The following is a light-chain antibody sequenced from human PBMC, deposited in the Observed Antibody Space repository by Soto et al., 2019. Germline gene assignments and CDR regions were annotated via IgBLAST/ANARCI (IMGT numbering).Light chain of an antibody. J-gene: IGLJ3*02. Sequence: QSVLTQPPSASGTPGQRVTISCSGSSSNIGSNYVYWYQQLPGTAPKLLIYSNNQRPSGDPDRFSGSKSGTSASLAISGLRSEDEADYYCAAWDDSPSAWVFGGGTKLTVL. CDR2: SNN. V-gene: IGLV1-47*02. CDR1: SSNIGSNY. CDR3: AAWDDSPSAWV.